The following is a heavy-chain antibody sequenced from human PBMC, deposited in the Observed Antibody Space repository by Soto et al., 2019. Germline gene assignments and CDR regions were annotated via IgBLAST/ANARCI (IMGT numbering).Heavy chain of an antibody. CDR2: IKQDGSEK. J-gene: IGHJ6*03. Sequence: GGSLRLSCAASGFTFSSYWMSWVRQAPGKGLEWVANIKQDGSEKYYVDSVKGRFTISRDNAKNSLYLQMNSLRAEDTAVYYCARDLPVVVPAAILGRTMDVWGKGTTVTVSS. CDR1: GFTFSSYW. V-gene: IGHV3-7*01. CDR3: ARDLPVVVPAAILGRTMDV. D-gene: IGHD2-2*01.